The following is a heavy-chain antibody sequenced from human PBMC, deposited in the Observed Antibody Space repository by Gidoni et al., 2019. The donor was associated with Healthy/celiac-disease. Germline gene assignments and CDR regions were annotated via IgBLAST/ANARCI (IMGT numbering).Heavy chain of an antibody. V-gene: IGHV3-30*18. Sequence: DPGKGLEWVAVISYDGSNKYYADSVKGRFTISRDNSKNTLYLQMNSLRAEDTAVYYCAKDSYPGIVINYPNYWGQGTLVTVSS. J-gene: IGHJ4*02. D-gene: IGHD3-22*01. CDR2: ISYDGSNK. CDR3: AKDSYPGIVINYPNY.